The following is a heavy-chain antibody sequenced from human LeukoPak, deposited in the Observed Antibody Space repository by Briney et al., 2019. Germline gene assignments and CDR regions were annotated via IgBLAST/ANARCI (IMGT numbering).Heavy chain of an antibody. D-gene: IGHD2-15*01. Sequence: GGSLRLSCAASGFTFGSYEMNWVRQAPGKGLEWVSYIGTITSTTYYADSVKGRFTVSRDDAKSSLYLQMSSLRAEDTAVYYCGRTVYALRGKWWVRGFASWGKGPTVTASS. CDR2: IGTITSTT. V-gene: IGHV3-48*03. J-gene: IGHJ6*04. CDR1: GFTFGSYE. CDR3: GRTVYALRGKWWVRGFAS.